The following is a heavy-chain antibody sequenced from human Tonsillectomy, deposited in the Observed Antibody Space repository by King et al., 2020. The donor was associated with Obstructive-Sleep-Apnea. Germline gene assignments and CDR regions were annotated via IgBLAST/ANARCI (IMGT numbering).Heavy chain of an antibody. D-gene: IGHD6-19*01. V-gene: IGHV3-15*05. J-gene: IGHJ1*01. CDR2: IKTKNDGGTT. Sequence: VQLVESGGGLVKPGGSLRLSCAASGFTFSNGWMTWVRQAPGKGLEWLGRIKTKNDGGTTDDAASVKGRFIISRDDSKNTLYLQMNSLQIEDTAVYYCVADFSGSGCLEHWGQGTLVTVSS. CDR3: VADFSGSGCLEH. CDR1: GFTFSNGW.